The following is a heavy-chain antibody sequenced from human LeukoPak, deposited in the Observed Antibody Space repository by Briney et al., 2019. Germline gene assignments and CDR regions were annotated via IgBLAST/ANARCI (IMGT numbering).Heavy chain of an antibody. CDR1: GGSISSSSYY. D-gene: IGHD6-13*01. CDR3: ASISTIAAAGNAFDY. Sequence: SETLSLTCTVSGGSISSSSYYWGWIRQPPGKGLEWIGSIYYSGSTYYNPSLKSRVTISVDTSKNQSSLKLSSVTAADTAVYYCASISTIAAAGNAFDYWGQGTLVTVSS. J-gene: IGHJ4*02. CDR2: IYYSGST. V-gene: IGHV4-39*01.